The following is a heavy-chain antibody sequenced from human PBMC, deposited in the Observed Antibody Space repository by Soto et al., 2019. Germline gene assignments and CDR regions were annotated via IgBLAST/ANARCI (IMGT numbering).Heavy chain of an antibody. D-gene: IGHD1-26*01. J-gene: IGHJ6*02. CDR1: GGSISSSSYY. CDR3: ARTGSGSYSHYYYYYGMDV. CDR2: IYYSGST. Sequence: QLQLQESGPGLVKPSETLSLTCTVSGGSISSSSYYWGWIRQPPGKGLEWIGSIYYSGSTYYNPSLKSRVTISVDTSKNQFSLKLSSVTAADTAVYYCARTGSGSYSHYYYYYGMDVWGQGTTVTVSS. V-gene: IGHV4-39*01.